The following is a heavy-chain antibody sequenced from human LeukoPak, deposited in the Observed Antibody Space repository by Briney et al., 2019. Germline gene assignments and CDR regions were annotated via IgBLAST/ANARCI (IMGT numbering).Heavy chain of an antibody. D-gene: IGHD1-14*01. J-gene: IGHJ4*02. CDR3: ARASSARNGFDY. CDR2: IYYSGST. Sequence: SETLSLTCTVSGGSISSGGYYWHWLRQHPEKGLEWIGSIYYSGSTYYNPSLKSRVNVSVDTSENQFSLKLSSVAAADTAVYYCARASSARNGFDYWGQGTLVTVSS. CDR1: GGSISSGGYY. V-gene: IGHV4-31*03.